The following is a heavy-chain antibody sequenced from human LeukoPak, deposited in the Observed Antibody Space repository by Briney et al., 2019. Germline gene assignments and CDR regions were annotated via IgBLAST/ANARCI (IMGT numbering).Heavy chain of an antibody. CDR2: VTPIFGTA. V-gene: IGHV1-69*05. CDR1: GGTFSSYA. J-gene: IGHJ4*02. D-gene: IGHD6-13*01. CDR3: ARDRLIAAEGPRYYFDY. Sequence: SVKVSCKASGGTFSSYAISWVRQAPGQGLEWMGGVTPIFGTANYAQKFQGRVTTTTDKSTSTAYMELSSLRSEDTAVYYCARDRLIAAEGPRYYFDYWGQGTLVTVSS.